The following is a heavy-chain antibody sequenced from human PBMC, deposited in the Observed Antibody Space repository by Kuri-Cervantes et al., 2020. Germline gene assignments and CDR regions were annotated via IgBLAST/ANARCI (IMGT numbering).Heavy chain of an antibody. V-gene: IGHV3-9*01. CDR3: VRGTSQYRF. J-gene: IGHJ4*02. CDR2: ISWNSGSI. CDR1: GFTFDDYA. D-gene: IGHD3-16*02. Sequence: GGSLRLSCAASGFTFDDYAMHWVRQAPGKGLEWVSGISWNSGSIGYADSVKGRFTISRDNAKNSVYLQMNSLRVEDTTVYFCVRGTSQYRFWGQGTLVTVSS.